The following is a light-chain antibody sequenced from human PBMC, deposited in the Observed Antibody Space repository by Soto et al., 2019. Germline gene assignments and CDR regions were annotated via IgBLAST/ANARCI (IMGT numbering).Light chain of an antibody. CDR3: QQYGSSLTWT. CDR2: GAS. CDR1: QSVFNNY. Sequence: ESVLTQSPGTLSLSPGERVTLSCRASQSVFNNYLAWYQQKPGQAPRLLIYGASTRATGIPDRFGGSGSGTDFTLTITRLEPEDFAVYYCQQYGSSLTWTVGQGTTVEIK. J-gene: IGKJ1*01. V-gene: IGKV3-20*01.